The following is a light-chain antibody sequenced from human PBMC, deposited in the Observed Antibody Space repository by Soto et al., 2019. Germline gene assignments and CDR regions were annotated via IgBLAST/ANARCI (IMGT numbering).Light chain of an antibody. CDR1: SSDVGGYNY. V-gene: IGLV2-8*01. Sequence: SVLTQPPSASGSPGQSVTISCTGTSSDVGGYNYVSWYQQHPGKAPKLMISGVSERPSGVPDRFSGSKSGNTASLTVSGLQAEDEADYYCSSYAGSDNWVFGGGTKLTVL. J-gene: IGLJ3*02. CDR3: SSYAGSDNWV. CDR2: GVS.